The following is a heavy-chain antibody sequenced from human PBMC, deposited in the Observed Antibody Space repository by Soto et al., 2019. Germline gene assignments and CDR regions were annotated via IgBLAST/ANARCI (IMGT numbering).Heavy chain of an antibody. CDR3: ARDQGSHPGD. CDR2: IHHSGST. D-gene: IGHD6-13*01. CDR1: GVSISSDNW. J-gene: IGHJ4*02. Sequence: QVQLQESGPGLVRPSGTVSLTCAVSGVSISSDNWWSWVRQPPGKALEWIGGIHHSGSTNYNPPLQSRVTMSVVPSKDLFSLTLNSVTAADTAFYYCARDQGSHPGDWGQGTLVSVSS. V-gene: IGHV4-4*02.